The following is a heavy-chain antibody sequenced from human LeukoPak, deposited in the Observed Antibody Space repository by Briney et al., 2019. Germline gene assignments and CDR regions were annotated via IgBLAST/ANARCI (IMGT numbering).Heavy chain of an antibody. V-gene: IGHV4-59*01. Sequence: SETLSLTCAVYGGSFSGYYWSWIRQPPGKGLEWIGYTHYSGSTNYNPSLKSRVTISVDTSKNQFSLKLSSVTAADTAVYYCARKGGDYFDYWGQGTLVTVSS. J-gene: IGHJ4*02. D-gene: IGHD3-16*01. CDR3: ARKGGDYFDY. CDR1: GGSFSGYY. CDR2: THYSGST.